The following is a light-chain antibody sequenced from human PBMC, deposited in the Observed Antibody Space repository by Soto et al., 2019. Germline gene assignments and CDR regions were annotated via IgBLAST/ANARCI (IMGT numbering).Light chain of an antibody. CDR2: GAS. J-gene: IGKJ5*01. CDR1: QSVSSSY. V-gene: IGKV3-20*01. Sequence: EIVLTQSPGTLSLSPGERATLSCRASQSVSSSYLAWYQQKPGQAPRLLIYGASSRATGIPDRFSGSGSGTDFTLTISRLEPEGFAVYYCQQYGSSPPITFGQGTRLEI. CDR3: QQYGSSPPIT.